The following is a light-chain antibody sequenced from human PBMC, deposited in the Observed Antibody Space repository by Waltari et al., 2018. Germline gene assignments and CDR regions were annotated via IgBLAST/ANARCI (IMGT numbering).Light chain of an antibody. CDR3: CSYAGSYTV. J-gene: IGLJ2*01. CDR1: SSAVGTYNY. CDR2: DVS. V-gene: IGLV2-11*01. Sequence: QSALTQPRSVSGSPGQSVTISCTGPSSAVGTYNYVSWYQQHPGKAPKLMIYDVSKRPSGVPDRFSGSKSGNTASLSISGLQGDDEADYYCCSYAGSYTVFGGGTKLTVL.